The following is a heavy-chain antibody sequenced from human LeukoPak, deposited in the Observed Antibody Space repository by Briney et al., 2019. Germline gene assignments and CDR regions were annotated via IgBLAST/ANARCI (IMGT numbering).Heavy chain of an antibody. V-gene: IGHV3-23*01. Sequence: GGSLRLSCAASGFTFSSYAMSWVCQASGKGLEWVSAISGSGGSTYYADSVKGRFTISRDNSKNTLYLQMNSLRAEDTAVYYCAKSKDYYGSGSYDDYWGQGTLVTVSS. CDR3: AKSKDYYGSGSYDDY. J-gene: IGHJ4*02. D-gene: IGHD3-10*01. CDR1: GFTFSSYA. CDR2: ISGSGGST.